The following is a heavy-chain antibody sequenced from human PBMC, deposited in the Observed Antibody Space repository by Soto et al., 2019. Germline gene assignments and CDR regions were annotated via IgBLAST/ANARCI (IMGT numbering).Heavy chain of an antibody. CDR1: GFTFSSFG. Sequence: EQLAESGGGVVQSGRSLRLSCEASGFTFSSFGMHWVRQAPGKGLEWVAVISYDGSDTYFADSVKGRFTISRDNSKNPVYLQMNSLRFEDTAVYYCVKDIHFLGIWYFDLWGRGSLVIVSS. J-gene: IGHJ2*01. CDR2: ISYDGSDT. D-gene: IGHD3-16*01. V-gene: IGHV3-30*18. CDR3: VKDIHFLGIWYFDL.